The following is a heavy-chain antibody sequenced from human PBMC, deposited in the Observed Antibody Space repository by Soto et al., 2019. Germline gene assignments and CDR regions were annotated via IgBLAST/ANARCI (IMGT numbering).Heavy chain of an antibody. Sequence: SETLSLTCAVYGGSFSGYYWSWIRQPPGKGLEWIGEINHSGSTNYNPSLRSRVTISVDTSKNRFSLKLSSVTAADTAVYYCARGGGSGSYYNRGHYYYGMDVWGQGTTVTVSS. D-gene: IGHD3-10*01. J-gene: IGHJ6*02. CDR3: ARGGGSGSYYNRGHYYYGMDV. V-gene: IGHV4-34*01. CDR2: INHSGST. CDR1: GGSFSGYY.